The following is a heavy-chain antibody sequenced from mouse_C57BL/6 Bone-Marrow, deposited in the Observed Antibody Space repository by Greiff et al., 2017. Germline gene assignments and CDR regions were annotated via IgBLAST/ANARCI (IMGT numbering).Heavy chain of an antibody. CDR1: GYTFTSYW. CDR2: INPSSGYT. CDR3: ARPFYDGYSYWYFDV. J-gene: IGHJ1*03. Sequence: QVHVKQSGAELAKPGASVKLSCKASGYTFTSYWMHWVKQRPGQGLEWIGYINPSSGYTKYNQKFKDKATLTADKSSSTAYMQLSSLTYEDSAVYYCARPFYDGYSYWYFDVWGTGTTVTVSS. V-gene: IGHV1-7*01. D-gene: IGHD2-3*01.